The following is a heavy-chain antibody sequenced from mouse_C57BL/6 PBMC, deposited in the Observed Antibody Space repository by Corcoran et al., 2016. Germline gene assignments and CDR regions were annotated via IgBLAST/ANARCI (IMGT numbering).Heavy chain of an antibody. CDR2: INTYSGVP. Sequence: QIQLVQSGPELKKPGETVKISCKASGYTFTTYGMSWVKQAPGKGLKWMGWINTYSGVPTYADDFKGRFAFSLETSASTAYLQINNLKNEDTATYFCARPGSSSAWFAYWCQGTLVTVSA. J-gene: IGHJ3*01. CDR3: ARPGSSSAWFAY. CDR1: GYTFTTYG. V-gene: IGHV9-3*01. D-gene: IGHD1-1*01.